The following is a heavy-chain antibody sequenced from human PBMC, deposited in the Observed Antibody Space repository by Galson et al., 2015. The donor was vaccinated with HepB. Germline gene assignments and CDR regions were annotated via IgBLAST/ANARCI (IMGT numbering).Heavy chain of an antibody. J-gene: IGHJ4*02. CDR1: GFTFSNYG. D-gene: IGHD4-17*01. CDR2: ISYDGTNT. CDR3: ARVADSDYGDHSHFDY. V-gene: IGHV3-30*03. Sequence: SLRLSCAASGFTFSNYGIHWVRQAPGKGLEWVAVISYDGTNTYYADSVEGRFTISRDNSKNTLYLQMNSLRPEDTAIYYCARVADSDYGDHSHFDYWGQGTLVTVSS.